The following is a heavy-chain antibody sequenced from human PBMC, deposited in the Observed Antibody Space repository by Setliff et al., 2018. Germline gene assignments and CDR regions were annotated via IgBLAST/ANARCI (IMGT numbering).Heavy chain of an antibody. CDR1: GFSFTDFW. J-gene: IGHJ5*02. Sequence: PGESLKISCKGSGFSFTDFWIGWVRQLPGKGLEWMGLIYAGDSDTRYNPSFQGRVTMSADKSINTAYLQWSSLKASDTAIYYCARQKSTGSGNNWFAPWGQGTRVTVPT. V-gene: IGHV5-51*01. CDR2: IYAGDSDT. D-gene: IGHD3-10*01. CDR3: ARQKSTGSGNNWFAP.